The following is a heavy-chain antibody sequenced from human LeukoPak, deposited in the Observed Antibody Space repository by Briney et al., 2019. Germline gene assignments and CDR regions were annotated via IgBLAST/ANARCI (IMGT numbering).Heavy chain of an antibody. D-gene: IGHD2-15*01. J-gene: IGHJ6*03. CDR2: IYYCGST. CDR1: GGSISSYY. V-gene: IGHV4-59*01. Sequence: SETLSLTCTVSGGSISSYYWSWIRQPPGKGLEWIGYIYYCGSTNYNPSFKSRVTISVDTSKNQFSLKLSSVTAADTAVYYCARGGGNYYYYYMDVWGKGTTVTVSS. CDR3: ARGGGNYYYYYMDV.